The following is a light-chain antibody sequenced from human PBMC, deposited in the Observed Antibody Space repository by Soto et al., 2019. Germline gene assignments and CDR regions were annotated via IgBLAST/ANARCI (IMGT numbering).Light chain of an antibody. J-gene: IGKJ4*02. V-gene: IGKV1-27*01. Sequence: DIQVTQSPSSLSASVGDRVTITCRASRGIGNYLAWYQQKPGKVPNLLIYAASALQSVGSTRFSGSGSGTDLTLTISSLQPGNVATYYCKKYNDAPLSFGGGTKMAI. CDR3: KKYNDAPLS. CDR2: AAS. CDR1: RGIGNY.